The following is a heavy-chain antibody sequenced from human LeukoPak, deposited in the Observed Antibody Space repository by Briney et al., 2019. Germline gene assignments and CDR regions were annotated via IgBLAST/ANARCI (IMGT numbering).Heavy chain of an antibody. CDR2: INRDGSQR. Sequence: GGSLRLSCAASGFSLSAYWMTWVRQAPGKGLEWVANINRDGSQRNHVDSVKGRFTISRDSSKNTLYLQMNNLRAEDMAVYYCAREETTVTPGDYWGQGTLVTVSS. J-gene: IGHJ4*02. V-gene: IGHV3-7*01. CDR1: GFSLSAYW. D-gene: IGHD4-17*01. CDR3: AREETTVTPGDY.